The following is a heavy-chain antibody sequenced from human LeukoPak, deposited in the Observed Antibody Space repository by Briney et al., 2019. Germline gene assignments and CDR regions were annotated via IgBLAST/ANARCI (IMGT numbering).Heavy chain of an antibody. V-gene: IGHV1-69*13. D-gene: IGHD2/OR15-2a*01. CDR1: GGTFSSYA. Sequence: SVTVSCKASGGTFSSYAISWVRQAPGQGLEWMGGIIPIFGTANHAQKFQGRVTITADESTSTAYMELSSLRSEDTAVYYCARHDYLGYLFDYWGQGTLVTVSS. J-gene: IGHJ4*02. CDR2: IIPIFGTA. CDR3: ARHDYLGYLFDY.